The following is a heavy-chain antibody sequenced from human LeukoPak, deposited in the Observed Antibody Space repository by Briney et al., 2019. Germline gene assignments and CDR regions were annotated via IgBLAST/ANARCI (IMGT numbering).Heavy chain of an antibody. CDR3: ARVRTNLEYYYYYGMDV. D-gene: IGHD1/OR15-1a*01. CDR2: IYYSGST. J-gene: IGHJ6*02. CDR1: GGSISSGSYY. Sequence: PSETLSLTCTVSGGSISSGSYYWSWIRQPPGKGLEWIGYIYYSGSTNYNPSLKSRVTISVDTSKNQFSLKLSSVTAADTAVYYCARVRTNLEYYYYYGMDVWGQGTTVTVPS. V-gene: IGHV4-61*01.